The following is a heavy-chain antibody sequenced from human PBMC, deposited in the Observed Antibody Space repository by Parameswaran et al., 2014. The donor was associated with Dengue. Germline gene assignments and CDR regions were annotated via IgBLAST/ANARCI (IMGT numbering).Heavy chain of an antibody. CDR2: IYYSGST. V-gene: IGHV4-39*01. CDR3: AIVSSWSQFDY. J-gene: IGHJ4*02. D-gene: IGHD6-13*01. Sequence: VRQAPGKGLEWIGSIYYSGSTYYNPSLKSRITISVDTSKNQFSLSLSSVTAADTAVYYCAIVSSWSQFDYWGQGTLVTVSS.